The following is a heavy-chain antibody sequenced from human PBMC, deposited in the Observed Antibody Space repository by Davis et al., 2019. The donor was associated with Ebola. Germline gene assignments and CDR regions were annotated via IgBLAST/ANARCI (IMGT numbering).Heavy chain of an antibody. CDR1: GFTFADYG. V-gene: IGHV3-20*04. D-gene: IGHD1-1*01. CDR3: ARDITTKPFDY. J-gene: IGHJ4*02. CDR2: INWNGGST. Sequence: GGSLRLSCAASGFTFADYGMSWVRQAPGKGLEWVSGINWNGGSTGYADSVKGRFTISRDNAKNSLYLQMNSLRAEDTALYYCARDITTKPFDYWGQGTLVTVSS.